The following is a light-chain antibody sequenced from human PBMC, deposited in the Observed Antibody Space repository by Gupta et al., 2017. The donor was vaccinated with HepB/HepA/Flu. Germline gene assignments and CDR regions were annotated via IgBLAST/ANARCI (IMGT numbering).Light chain of an antibody. CDR3: QQSYITPLT. CDR1: QSISNY. V-gene: IGKV1-39*01. J-gene: IGKJ4*01. Sequence: DIQMTQSPSSLSESVGDRVTITCRASQSISNYLNWYQQKPGKAPKLLIYSASSLQSGVPSRFSGSGSGTDFTLTISILQPEDFATYYCQQSYITPLTFGGGTKVESK. CDR2: SAS.